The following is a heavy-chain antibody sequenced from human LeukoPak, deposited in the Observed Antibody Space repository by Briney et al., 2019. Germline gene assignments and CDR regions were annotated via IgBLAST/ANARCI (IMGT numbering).Heavy chain of an antibody. CDR3: ARSYSGYAFDY. CDR2: IIPIFGTA. J-gene: IGHJ4*02. V-gene: IGHV1-69*13. CDR1: GSTFTGYY. Sequence: GASVKVSCKAPGSTFTGYYMHWVRQAPGQGLEWMGGIIPIFGTANYAQKFQGRVTITADESTSTAYMELSSLRSEDTAVYYCARSYSGYAFDYWGQGTLVTVSS. D-gene: IGHD5-12*01.